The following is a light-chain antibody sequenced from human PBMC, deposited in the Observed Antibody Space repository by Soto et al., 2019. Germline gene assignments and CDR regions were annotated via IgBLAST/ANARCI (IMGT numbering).Light chain of an antibody. V-gene: IGKV1-33*01. CDR3: QQGLT. CDR1: QDISNY. J-gene: IGKJ4*01. Sequence: GDRVTITCQASQDISNYLNWYQQKPGKAPKLLIYDASNLETGVPLRFSGSGSGTDFTFTISSLQPEDIATYYCQQGLTFGGGTKVEIK. CDR2: DAS.